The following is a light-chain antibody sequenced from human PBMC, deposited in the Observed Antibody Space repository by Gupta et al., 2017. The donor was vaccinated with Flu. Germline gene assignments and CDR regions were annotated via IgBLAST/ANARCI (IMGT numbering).Light chain of an antibody. J-gene: IGLJ3*02. CDR1: SSDVGRYNF. CDR2: DVS. CDR3: SSYAGSYTWV. V-gene: IGLV2-11*01. Sequence: QSALTQPRSVSGSPGKSVPISCTGTSSDVGRYNFVSWFQQYPGKAPKLMIYDVSKRPSGVPDRFSGSKSGNTASLTISGRQAEDEADYYCSSYAGSYTWVFGGGTELTVL.